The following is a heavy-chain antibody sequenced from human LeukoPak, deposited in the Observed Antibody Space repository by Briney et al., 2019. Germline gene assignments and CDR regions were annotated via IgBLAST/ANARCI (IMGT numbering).Heavy chain of an antibody. Sequence: NASETLSLTCTVSGGSISSYYWSWIRQPAGKGLEWIGRIYTSGSTNYNPSLKSRVTMSVDTSKNQFSLKLSPVTAADTAVYYCARTMITFGGVLNWFDPWGQGTLVTVSS. CDR3: ARTMITFGGVLNWFDP. V-gene: IGHV4-4*07. J-gene: IGHJ5*02. D-gene: IGHD3-16*01. CDR2: IYTSGST. CDR1: GGSISSYY.